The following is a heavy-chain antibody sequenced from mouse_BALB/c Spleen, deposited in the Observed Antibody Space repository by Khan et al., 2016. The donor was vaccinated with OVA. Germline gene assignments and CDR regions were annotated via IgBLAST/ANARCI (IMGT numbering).Heavy chain of an antibody. V-gene: IGHV3-8*02. CDR1: GDSITSGF. D-gene: IGHD1-3*01. CDR2: MIYSGDT. Sequence: EVQLQESGPSLVQPSQTLSLTCSVTGDSITSGFWSWVRKFPGNKLEYMGYMIYSGDTYYNPSLKGRFSITRHTSKNQYYLQLNSVTTEDTATYYCARSTYKYAFAYWGQGALVTVSA. J-gene: IGHJ3*01. CDR3: ARSTYKYAFAY.